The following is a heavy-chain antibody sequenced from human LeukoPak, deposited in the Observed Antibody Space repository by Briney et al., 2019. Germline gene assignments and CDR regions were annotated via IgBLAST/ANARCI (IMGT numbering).Heavy chain of an antibody. CDR3: ARDSIGSGWTP. J-gene: IGHJ5*02. Sequence: GASVKVSCKASGYTFINYGISWLRQAPGQGLEWMGWISAYNGNTNYAQKLQGRVTMTTDTSTSTAYMELRSLRSDDTAVYYCARDSIGSGWTPWGQGTLVTVSS. CDR1: GYTFINYG. V-gene: IGHV1-18*01. CDR2: ISAYNGNT. D-gene: IGHD6-19*01.